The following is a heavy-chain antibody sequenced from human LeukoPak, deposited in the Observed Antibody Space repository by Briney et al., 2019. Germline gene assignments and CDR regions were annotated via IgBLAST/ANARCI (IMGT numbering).Heavy chain of an antibody. Sequence: SETLSLTCAVSGGSISSGGYSWSWIRQPPGKGLEWIGYIYHSGSTYYNPSLKSRVTISVDRSKNQFSLKLSSVTAADTAVYYCARPQNDAFDIWGQGTMVTVSS. CDR2: IYHSGST. CDR1: GGSISSGGYS. J-gene: IGHJ3*02. CDR3: ARPQNDAFDI. V-gene: IGHV4-30-2*01.